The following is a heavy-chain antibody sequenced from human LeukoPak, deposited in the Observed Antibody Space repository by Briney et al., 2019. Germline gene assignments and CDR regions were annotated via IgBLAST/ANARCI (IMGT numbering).Heavy chain of an antibody. CDR3: AREGRGELRFSYYYYYMDV. D-gene: IGHD3-3*01. V-gene: IGHV4-34*01. CDR2: INHSGST. J-gene: IGHJ6*03. CDR1: GGSFSGYY. Sequence: LSETLSLTCAVYGGSFSGYYWSWIRQPPGKGLEWIWEINHSGSTNYNPSLKSRVTISVDTSKNQFSLKLSSVTAADTAVYYCAREGRGELRFSYYYYYMDVWGKGTTVTVSS.